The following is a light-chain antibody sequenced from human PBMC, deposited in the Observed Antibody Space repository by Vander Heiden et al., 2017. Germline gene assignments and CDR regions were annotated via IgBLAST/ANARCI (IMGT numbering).Light chain of an antibody. J-gene: IGLJ3*02. CDR2: GNS. CDR1: SSNIGSNT. Sequence: QSVLTQPPSASGTPGQRVTISCSGSSSNIGSNTVNWYQQLPGTAPKLLIYGNSHRPSGVPDRFSGSKSGTSASLAISGLQSEDEADYYCAAWDDNLSVVFGGGTKLTVL. CDR3: AAWDDNLSVV. V-gene: IGLV1-44*01.